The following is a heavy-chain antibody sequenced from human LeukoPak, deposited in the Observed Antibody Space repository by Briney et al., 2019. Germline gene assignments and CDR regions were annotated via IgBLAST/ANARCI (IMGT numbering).Heavy chain of an antibody. CDR1: GFSFRDYW. CDR2: IKEDGSKK. V-gene: IGHV3-7*01. D-gene: IGHD4-17*01. CDR3: ARDGDGRGEDFDY. J-gene: IGHJ4*02. Sequence: PGGSLRLSCVASGFSFRDYWMSWVCQAPGKGLEWVPNIKEDGSKKNHLDSVKGRFTISRDNAKKFLYLQMNSLRVEDTALYYCARDGDGRGEDFDYWGQGILVTVSS.